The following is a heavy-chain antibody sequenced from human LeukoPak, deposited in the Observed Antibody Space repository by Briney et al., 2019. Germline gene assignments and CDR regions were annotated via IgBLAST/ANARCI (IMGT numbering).Heavy chain of an antibody. Sequence: KPSETLSLTCAVYGRSFSGYYWSWIRQPPGKGLEWIGEINHSGSTNYNPSLKSRVTISVDTSKNQFSLKLSSVTAADTAVCYCARSPPRYYYGSGKQNNWFDPWGQGTLVTVSS. CDR1: GRSFSGYY. CDR2: INHSGST. D-gene: IGHD3-10*01. J-gene: IGHJ5*02. CDR3: ARSPPRYYYGSGKQNNWFDP. V-gene: IGHV4-34*01.